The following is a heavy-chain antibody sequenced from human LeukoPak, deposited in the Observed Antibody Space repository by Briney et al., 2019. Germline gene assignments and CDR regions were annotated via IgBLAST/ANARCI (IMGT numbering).Heavy chain of an antibody. CDR2: IFPSGGEI. Sequence: GGSLRLSCAASGFTFSTFAMAWVRQPPGKGLEWVSSIFPSGGEIHYADSVRGRFTISRDNSKSTLSLQMNSLRAEDTAIYYCATYRQVLLPFESWGQGTLVTVSS. CDR1: GFTFSTFA. V-gene: IGHV3-23*01. J-gene: IGHJ4*02. D-gene: IGHD2-8*02. CDR3: ATYRQVLLPFES.